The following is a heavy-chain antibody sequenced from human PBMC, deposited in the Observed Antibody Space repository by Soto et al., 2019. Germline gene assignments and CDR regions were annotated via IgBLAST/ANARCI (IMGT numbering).Heavy chain of an antibody. CDR1: GGSISSGGYS. CDR3: ARVLRYFDWLLIDY. J-gene: IGHJ4*02. V-gene: IGHV4-30-2*01. CDR2: IYHSRST. D-gene: IGHD3-9*01. Sequence: QLQLQESGSGLVKPSQTLSLTCAVSGGSISSGGYSWSWIRQPPGKGLEWIGYIYHSRSTYYNPSLKSRVTISVDRSKNQFSLKLSSVTAADTAVYYCARVLRYFDWLLIDYWGQGTLVTVSS.